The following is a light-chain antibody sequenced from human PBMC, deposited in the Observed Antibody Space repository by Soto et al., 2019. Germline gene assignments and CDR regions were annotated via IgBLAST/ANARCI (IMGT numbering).Light chain of an antibody. CDR3: QQGNFFPWT. Sequence: DTQMTQSPSSVSAAVGDTVTITCRASQGISRWLAWYQLKPGKAPRLLIYASSKVHGAPSRFGGSGSETDFTLTISNLQPEDSAIYYCQQGNFFPWTFGQGTKVEVK. CDR1: QGISRW. CDR2: ASS. V-gene: IGKV1-12*01. J-gene: IGKJ1*01.